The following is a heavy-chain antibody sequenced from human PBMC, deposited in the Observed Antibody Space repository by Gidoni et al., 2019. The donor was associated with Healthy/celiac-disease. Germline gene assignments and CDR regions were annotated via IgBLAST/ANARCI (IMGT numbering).Heavy chain of an antibody. J-gene: IGHJ3*02. CDR3: LGGSYRSDAFDI. D-gene: IGHD3-16*02. V-gene: IGHV3-23*01. CDR2: ISGRGGST. Sequence: VQLLESGGGLVQPGGSLRLSCAASGFTFSSYAMSWVRQAPGKGLEWVSAISGRGGSTYYADSVKGRFTISRDNSKNTLYLQMNSLRAEDTAVYYALGGSYRSDAFDIWGQGTMVTVSS. CDR1: GFTFSSYA.